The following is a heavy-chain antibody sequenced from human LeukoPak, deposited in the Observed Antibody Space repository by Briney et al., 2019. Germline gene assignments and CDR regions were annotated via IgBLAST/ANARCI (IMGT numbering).Heavy chain of an antibody. J-gene: IGHJ4*02. CDR3: ADSGSGLDRFDY. CDR1: GYSISSGYY. CDR2: IYYSGST. V-gene: IGHV4-38-2*02. Sequence: KPSETLSLTCTVSGYSISSGYYWGWIRQPPGKGLEWIGSIYYSGSTYYNPSLKSRVTISVDTSKNQFSLKLSSVTAADTAVYYCADSGSGLDRFDYWGQGTLVTVSS. D-gene: IGHD3-3*01.